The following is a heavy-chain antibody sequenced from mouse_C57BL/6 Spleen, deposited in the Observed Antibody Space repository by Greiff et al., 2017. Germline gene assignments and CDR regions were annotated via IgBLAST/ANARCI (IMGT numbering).Heavy chain of an antibody. CDR3: ALYYGNSFYAMDY. D-gene: IGHD2-1*01. Sequence: VQLVESGAELARPGASVKLSCKASGYTFTSYGISWVKQRTGQGLEWIGEIYPRSGNTYYNEKFKGKATLTADKSSSTAYMELRSLTSEDSAVYFCALYYGNSFYAMDYWGQGTSVTVSS. V-gene: IGHV1-81*01. CDR2: IYPRSGNT. CDR1: GYTFTSYG. J-gene: IGHJ4*01.